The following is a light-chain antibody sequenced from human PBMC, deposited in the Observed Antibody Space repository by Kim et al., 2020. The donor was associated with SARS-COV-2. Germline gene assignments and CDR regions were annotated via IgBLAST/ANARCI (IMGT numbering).Light chain of an antibody. CDR2: QAS. Sequence: ASVGDRFTITCRSSQGISSALAWYQQKPGKAPKLLLYQASSVQSGVPSRFSGSGSGTDFTLTISSLQPEDFAAYYCQHFDSYPITFGQGTRLEIK. CDR1: QGISSA. CDR3: QHFDSYPIT. V-gene: IGKV1-13*02. J-gene: IGKJ5*01.